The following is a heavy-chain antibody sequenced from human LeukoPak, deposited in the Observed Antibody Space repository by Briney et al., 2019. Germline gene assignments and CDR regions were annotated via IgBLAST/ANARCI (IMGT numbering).Heavy chain of an antibody. CDR3: ARDGTHMIVVGTFDY. CDR1: GGSISSSS. J-gene: IGHJ4*02. D-gene: IGHD3-22*01. CDR2: ISSSSSTI. Sequence: ETLSLTCTVSGGSISSSSYYWGWIRQAPGKGLEWVSYISSSSSTIYYADSVKGRFTISRDNAKNSLYLQMNSLRAEDTAVYYCARDGTHMIVVGTFDYWGQGTLVTVSS. V-gene: IGHV3-48*01.